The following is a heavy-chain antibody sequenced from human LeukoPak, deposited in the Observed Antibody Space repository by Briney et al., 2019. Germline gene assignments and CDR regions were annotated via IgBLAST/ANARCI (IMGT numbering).Heavy chain of an antibody. CDR1: GDSINGHY. CDR2: IHYKGST. Sequence: KSSETLSLTCTISGDSINGHYWSWIRQPPGKRLEWIGDIHYKGSTNYNLSLKSRVTISVDTSKNHLSLNLTSVLAADTAIYYCARRDTGWNYCDYWGPGILVTVSS. D-gene: IGHD6-19*01. V-gene: IGHV4-59*08. J-gene: IGHJ4*02. CDR3: ARRDTGWNYCDY.